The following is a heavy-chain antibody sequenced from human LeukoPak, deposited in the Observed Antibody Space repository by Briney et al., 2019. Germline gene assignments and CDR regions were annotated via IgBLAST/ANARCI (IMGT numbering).Heavy chain of an antibody. V-gene: IGHV4-34*01. Sequence: SETLSLTCAVYGGSFSGYYWSWIRQPPGKGLEWIGEINHSGSTNYNPSLKSRVTLSVDTSKNQFSLKLSSVTAADTAVYYCAGPDNYYDSSGYHLPDVWGKGTTVTISS. CDR2: INHSGST. CDR3: AGPDNYYDSSGYHLPDV. D-gene: IGHD3-22*01. CDR1: GGSFSGYY. J-gene: IGHJ6*04.